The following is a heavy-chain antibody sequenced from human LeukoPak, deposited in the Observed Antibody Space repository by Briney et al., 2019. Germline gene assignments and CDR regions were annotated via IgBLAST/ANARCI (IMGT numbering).Heavy chain of an antibody. V-gene: IGHV4-59*01. D-gene: IGHD3-16*01. CDR3: ARVLDLSKRGLDAFDI. CDR1: GGSISSYF. CDR2: VYYSGST. J-gene: IGHJ3*02. Sequence: PSETLSLTCTVSGGSISSYFWRWIRQPPGKGREWIGYVYYSGSTNYNPSLKSRVTISVDTSKKQFSLKLSSATAADTAVYYCARVLDLSKRGLDAFDIGGQGTMVTVSS.